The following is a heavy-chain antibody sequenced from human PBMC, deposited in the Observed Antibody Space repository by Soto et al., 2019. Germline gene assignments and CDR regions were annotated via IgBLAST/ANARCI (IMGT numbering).Heavy chain of an antibody. Sequence: GGSLRLSCAASGFTFSIYAMSWVRQAPGKGLEWVSAISGSGGSTYYADSVKGRFTISRDNSKNTLYLQMNSLRAEDTAVYYCAKANTPTYSSGWYYYYYGMDVWGQGTTVTVSS. J-gene: IGHJ6*02. CDR2: ISGSGGST. D-gene: IGHD6-19*01. CDR3: AKANTPTYSSGWYYYYYGMDV. CDR1: GFTFSIYA. V-gene: IGHV3-23*01.